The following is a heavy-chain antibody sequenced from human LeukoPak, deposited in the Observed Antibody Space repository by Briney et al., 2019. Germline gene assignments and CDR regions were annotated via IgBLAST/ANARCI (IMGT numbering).Heavy chain of an antibody. CDR2: IRRKGYDRTT. CDR3: TRHMTTVTPYYFDY. D-gene: IGHD4-17*01. Sequence: GRSLRLSCTPSGFTFGDYAMSWVRQAPGKGLEWVGFIRRKGYDRTTQYAASVKGRFTISRDDSKSIAYLQMNSLKTEDTAVYYCTRHMTTVTPYYFDYWGQGTLATVSS. V-gene: IGHV3-49*04. CDR1: GFTFGDYA. J-gene: IGHJ4*02.